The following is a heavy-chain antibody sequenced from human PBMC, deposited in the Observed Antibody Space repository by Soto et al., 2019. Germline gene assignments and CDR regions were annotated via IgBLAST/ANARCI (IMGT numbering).Heavy chain of an antibody. J-gene: IGHJ4*02. CDR1: GFTFSSYA. CDR2: ISGSGGST. CDR3: ARDHPVVVITYYFDY. V-gene: IGHV3-23*01. Sequence: PGGSLRLSCAASGFTFSSYAMSWVRQAPGKGLEWVSTISGSGGSTYYADSVKGRFTISRDNSKSTLSLEMNSLRVEDTAVYYCARDHPVVVITYYFDYWGQGTLVTVSS. D-gene: IGHD3-22*01.